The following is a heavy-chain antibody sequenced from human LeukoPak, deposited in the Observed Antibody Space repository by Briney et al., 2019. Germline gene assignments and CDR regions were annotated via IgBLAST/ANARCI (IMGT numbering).Heavy chain of an antibody. CDR3: ARGRYNRFLTGDLVY. V-gene: IGHV3-48*01. CDR2: ISSSSSTI. J-gene: IGHJ4*02. Sequence: GGSLRLSCAASGFTFSSYSMNWVRQAPGKGLEWVSYISSSSSTIYYADSVKGRFTISRDNAKNSLYLQMNSLRAGDTAVYYCARGRYNRFLTGDLVYWGQGTLVTVSS. CDR1: GFTFSSYS. D-gene: IGHD7-27*01.